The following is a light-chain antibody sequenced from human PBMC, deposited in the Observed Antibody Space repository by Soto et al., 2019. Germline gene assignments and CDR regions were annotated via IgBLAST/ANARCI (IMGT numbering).Light chain of an antibody. V-gene: IGKV1-27*01. Sequence: DIQMTQSPSSLSASRGDRVTITCRASQGISDYLAWYQQRPGKAPKLLIYAASTLQSGVPSRFSASGSGTDFTLTISSLQPEDVATYYCQKYNSAPHTFGPGTKVDIK. CDR3: QKYNSAPHT. CDR1: QGISDY. J-gene: IGKJ3*01. CDR2: AAS.